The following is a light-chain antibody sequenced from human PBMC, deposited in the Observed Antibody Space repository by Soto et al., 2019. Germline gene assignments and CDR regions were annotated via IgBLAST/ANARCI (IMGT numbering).Light chain of an antibody. CDR3: QQYNNWPWT. Sequence: EIVMMQSPATLSLSPGERATLSCSASHIVSSIYLAWYQQKPGQAPRLLIYGASTRATGIPARFSGGGSGTEFTLTISDLQSEDFALYFCQQYNNWPWTFGQGTKVDIK. V-gene: IGKV3-15*01. CDR1: HIVSSIY. J-gene: IGKJ1*01. CDR2: GAS.